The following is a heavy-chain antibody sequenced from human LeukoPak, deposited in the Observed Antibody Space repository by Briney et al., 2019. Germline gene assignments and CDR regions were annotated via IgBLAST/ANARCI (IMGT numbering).Heavy chain of an antibody. CDR2: ITGSGTNT. J-gene: IGHJ4*02. CDR1: GFTFSNYA. Sequence: PGGSLRLSCVASGFTFSNYAMSWVRQAPGKGLEWVSAITGSGTNTYYADSMKGRFTISRDNSKNTVFLQMNSLRHEDTAIYYCVIWGDYDVLTAYYVSDYWGQGTLVTVSS. CDR3: VIWGDYDVLTAYYVSDY. D-gene: IGHD3-9*01. V-gene: IGHV3-23*01.